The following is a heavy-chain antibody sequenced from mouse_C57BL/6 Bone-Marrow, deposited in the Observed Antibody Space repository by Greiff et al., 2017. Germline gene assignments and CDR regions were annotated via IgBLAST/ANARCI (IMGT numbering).Heavy chain of an antibody. Sequence: EVQLQQSGAELVRPGASVKLSCTASGFNIKDYYMHWVKQRPEQGLEWIGWIDPENGDTEYASKFQGKATITADTSSNTAYLQLSSLTSEDTAVYYCTPYYYGSLFAYWGQGTLVTVSA. CDR1: GFNIKDYY. J-gene: IGHJ3*01. CDR3: TPYYYGSLFAY. V-gene: IGHV14-4*01. CDR2: IDPENGDT. D-gene: IGHD1-1*01.